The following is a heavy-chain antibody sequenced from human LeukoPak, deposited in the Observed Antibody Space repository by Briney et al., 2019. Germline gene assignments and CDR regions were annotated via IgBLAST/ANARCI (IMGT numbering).Heavy chain of an antibody. CDR3: ARDPTTVVTTPYYFDD. D-gene: IGHD4-23*01. CDR2: INHSGST. CDR1: GGSFIGYH. V-gene: IGHV4-34*01. Sequence: SETLSLTCAVSGGSFIGYHWNWIRQPPGRGLEWIGEINHSGSTNYNPSLKSRVTISVDTSKNQFPLKLRSVTAADTAVYYCARDPTTVVTTPYYFDDWGQGTLVTVSS. J-gene: IGHJ4*02.